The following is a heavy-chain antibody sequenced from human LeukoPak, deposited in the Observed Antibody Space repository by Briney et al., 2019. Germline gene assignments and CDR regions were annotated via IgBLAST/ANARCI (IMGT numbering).Heavy chain of an antibody. J-gene: IGHJ4*02. V-gene: IGHV3-21*01. CDR3: ARDRYFDWLSPFDY. Sequence: PGGSLRLXCAASGFTFSSYSMNWVRQAPGKGLEWVSSISSSSSYIYYADSVKGRFTISRDNAKNSLYLQMNSLRAENTAVYYCARDRYFDWLSPFDYWGQGTLVTVSS. D-gene: IGHD3-9*01. CDR1: GFTFSSYS. CDR2: ISSSSSYI.